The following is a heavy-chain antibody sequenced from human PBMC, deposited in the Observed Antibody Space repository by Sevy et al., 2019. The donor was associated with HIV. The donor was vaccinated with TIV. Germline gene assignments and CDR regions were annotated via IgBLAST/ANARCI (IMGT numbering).Heavy chain of an antibody. J-gene: IGHJ4*02. Sequence: GGSLRLSCAASGFTFSIYAMSWVRQAPGKGLEWVSVISITGGSTYYADSVKGRFTISRDNSNNTLYLQMNTLRAEDTAVYYGAKDRVSGTYYTGDFDYWGQGTLVTVSS. V-gene: IGHV3-23*01. CDR2: ISITGGST. CDR1: GFTFSIYA. D-gene: IGHD3-10*01. CDR3: AKDRVSGTYYTGDFDY.